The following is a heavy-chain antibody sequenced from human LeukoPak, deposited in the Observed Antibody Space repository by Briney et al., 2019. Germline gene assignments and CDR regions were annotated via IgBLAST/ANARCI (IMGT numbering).Heavy chain of an antibody. CDR1: GCTFSSYG. V-gene: IGHV3-30*02. Sequence: GGSLTLTCAASGCTFSSYGWHWVRQPPGKGLEWVGLIRYDGSNKYYSDSVKARFTISAANSNNTLYLQMNSLRAEDTAVYYCAKDTRGSSSWYTSYIYFDYWGQGTLVTVSS. D-gene: IGHD6-13*01. CDR2: IRYDGSNK. CDR3: AKDTRGSSSWYTSYIYFDY. J-gene: IGHJ4*02.